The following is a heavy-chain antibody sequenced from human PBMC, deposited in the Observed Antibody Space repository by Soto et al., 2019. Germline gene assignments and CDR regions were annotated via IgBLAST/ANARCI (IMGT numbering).Heavy chain of an antibody. CDR2: ISSSSSYI. J-gene: IGHJ4*02. CDR1: GFTFSSYS. CDR3: ARERGDYGVNFDY. D-gene: IGHD4-17*01. Sequence: SLRLSCAASGFTFSSYSMNWFRQAPGKGLEWVSSISSSSSYIYYADSVKGRFTISRDNAKNSLYLQMNSLRAEDTAVYYCARERGDYGVNFDYWGQGTLVTVSS. V-gene: IGHV3-21*01.